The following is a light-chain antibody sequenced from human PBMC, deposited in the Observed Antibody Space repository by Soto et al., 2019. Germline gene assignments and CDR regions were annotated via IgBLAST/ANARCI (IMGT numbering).Light chain of an antibody. J-gene: IGKJ4*01. CDR2: GAT. Sequence: EIVMTQSPATLSLSPGGRAPLSCRASQSVSSYLAWYQPKPGQAPRLLIYGATSRATGIPDRFSGSGSGTDFTLTISRLEPEDFAVYYCQQYGSSPLTFGGGTKGDIK. CDR1: QSVSSY. CDR3: QQYGSSPLT. V-gene: IGKV3-20*01.